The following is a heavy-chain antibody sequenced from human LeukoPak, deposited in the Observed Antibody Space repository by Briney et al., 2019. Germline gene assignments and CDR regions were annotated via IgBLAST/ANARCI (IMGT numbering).Heavy chain of an antibody. D-gene: IGHD2-8*01. Sequence: GGSLRLSCAASGFTLSNYAMSWVRQAPGKGLEWVATFSDSDYGTFYADSVKGRFTISRDNAKNSLYLQINSLRAEDTAVYYCARDSVLRYYFDYWGQGTLVTVSS. CDR1: GFTLSNYA. V-gene: IGHV3-23*01. CDR2: FSDSDYGT. J-gene: IGHJ4*02. CDR3: ARDSVLRYYFDY.